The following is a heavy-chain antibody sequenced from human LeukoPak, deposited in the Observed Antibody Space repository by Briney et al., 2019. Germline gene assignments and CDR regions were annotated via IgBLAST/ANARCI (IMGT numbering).Heavy chain of an antibody. Sequence: GASVKVSCKASVGTFSSYAISWVRQAPGQGVEWMGGIIPIFGTANYTQKFQGRVTITAEESTSTDYMALSSLRSEDTAVYYCASEPNYCDSSGYPDYWGQGTLVTVSS. J-gene: IGHJ4*02. CDR3: ASEPNYCDSSGYPDY. D-gene: IGHD3-22*01. CDR1: VGTFSSYA. CDR2: IIPIFGTA. V-gene: IGHV1-69*01.